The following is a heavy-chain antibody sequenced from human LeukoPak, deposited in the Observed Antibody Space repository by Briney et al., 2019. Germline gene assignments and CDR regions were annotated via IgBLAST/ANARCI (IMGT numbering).Heavy chain of an antibody. CDR3: ARGTAGYFDL. V-gene: IGHV4-30-2*01. CDR2: IYLSGST. J-gene: IGHJ2*01. CDR1: GGSISSGGYS. Sequence: PSETLSLTCAVSGGSISSGGYSWSWIRQPPGKGLEWIGYIYLSGSTYYNPSLKSRVTISVDRSKNQFSLKLSSVTAADTAVYYCARGTAGYFDLWGRGTLVTVSS.